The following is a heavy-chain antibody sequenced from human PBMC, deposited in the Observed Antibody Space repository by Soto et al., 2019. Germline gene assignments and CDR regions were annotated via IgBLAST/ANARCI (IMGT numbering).Heavy chain of an antibody. CDR2: ISASGGGT. CDR3: AKDGYCGGDCYSEDH. Sequence: EVHLLESGGALVQPGGSLRLSCAASGFTFTRYAMSWVRQAPGKGLEWVSSISASGGGTYYADSVKGRFTISRDNSRNTRSLQMNSLRVEDTAISYCAKDGYCGGDCYSEDHWGQGTLVTVSS. D-gene: IGHD2-21*01. J-gene: IGHJ4*02. CDR1: GFTFTRYA. V-gene: IGHV3-23*01.